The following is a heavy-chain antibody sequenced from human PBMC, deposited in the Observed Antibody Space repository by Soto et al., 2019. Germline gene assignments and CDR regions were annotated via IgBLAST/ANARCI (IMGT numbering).Heavy chain of an antibody. Sequence: SETLSLTCAVYGGSFSGYYWSWIRQPPGKGLEWIGEINHSGSTNYNPSLKSRVTISVDTSKNQFSLKLSSVTAADTAVYYCARGYNFRFLRQFAYWGQGTLVTVSS. CDR2: INHSGST. J-gene: IGHJ4*02. V-gene: IGHV4-34*01. CDR3: ARGYNFRFLRQFAY. CDR1: GGSFSGYY. D-gene: IGHD3-3*01.